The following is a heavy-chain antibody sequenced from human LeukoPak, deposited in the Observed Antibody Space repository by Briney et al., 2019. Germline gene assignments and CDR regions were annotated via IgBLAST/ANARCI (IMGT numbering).Heavy chain of an antibody. V-gene: IGHV3-23*01. CDR2: ISGSGDNT. CDR3: ARRPYMITFGGVIGKWFDP. Sequence: PRGSLRLSCAASGFTFSSHGMSWVRQAPGKGLEWVSTISGSGDNTYYADSVKGRFTISRDNSKNTLYLQMNSLRAEDTAVYYCARRPYMITFGGVIGKWFDPWGQGTLVTVSS. D-gene: IGHD3-16*02. J-gene: IGHJ5*02. CDR1: GFTFSSHG.